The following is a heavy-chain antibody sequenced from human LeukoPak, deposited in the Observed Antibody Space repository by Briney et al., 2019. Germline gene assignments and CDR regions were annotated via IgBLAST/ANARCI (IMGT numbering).Heavy chain of an antibody. CDR3: ARGDDRFVFDY. Sequence: SETLSLTCTVSGGSISSYYWSWIRQPPGKGLEWIGYIYYCGSTNYNPSLKSRVTISVDTSKNQFSLKLSSVTAADTAVYYCARGDDRFVFDYWGQGTLVTVSS. D-gene: IGHD1-1*01. CDR2: IYYCGST. V-gene: IGHV4-59*01. CDR1: GGSISSYY. J-gene: IGHJ4*02.